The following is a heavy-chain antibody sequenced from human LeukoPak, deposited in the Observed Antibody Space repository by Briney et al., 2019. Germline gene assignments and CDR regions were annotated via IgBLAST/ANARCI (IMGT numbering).Heavy chain of an antibody. J-gene: IGHJ4*02. CDR1: GYTFTGYY. CDR3: ARAEVIDY. CDR2: INPNRGGT. Sequence: ASVKVSCKASGYTFTGYYMHWVRQAPGQGLEWMGWINPNRGGTNYAQKFQGRVTMTRDTPISTAYMELTSLRSDDTVVYYCARAEVIDYWGQGTLVTVSS. V-gene: IGHV1-2*02. D-gene: IGHD3-22*01.